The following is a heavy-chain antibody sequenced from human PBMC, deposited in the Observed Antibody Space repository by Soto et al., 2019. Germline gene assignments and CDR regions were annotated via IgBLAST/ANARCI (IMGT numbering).Heavy chain of an antibody. Sequence: GASVKVSCKASGYTFTSYGISWVRQAPGQGLEWMGWISAYNGNTNYVQKLQGRATMTTDTSTSTAYMELRSLRSDDTAVYYCASGSSSRPNWFDPWGQGTLVTVSS. V-gene: IGHV1-18*01. CDR2: ISAYNGNT. CDR3: ASGSSSRPNWFDP. D-gene: IGHD6-13*01. J-gene: IGHJ5*02. CDR1: GYTFTSYG.